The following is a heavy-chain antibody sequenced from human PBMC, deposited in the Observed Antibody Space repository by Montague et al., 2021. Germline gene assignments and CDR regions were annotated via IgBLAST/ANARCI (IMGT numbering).Heavy chain of an antibody. Sequence: SLRLSCALSGFTFSRYWMHWVRQPPGKGLEWMSYINTDGIDERYADSVKGRFTISRDRARNMLYLQMDSLRVEDTAVYYCAAMGAADEERYWGQGTLVTVSS. D-gene: IGHD6-13*01. CDR3: AAMGAADEERY. V-gene: IGHV3-74*01. J-gene: IGHJ4*02. CDR1: GFTFSRYW. CDR2: INTDGIDE.